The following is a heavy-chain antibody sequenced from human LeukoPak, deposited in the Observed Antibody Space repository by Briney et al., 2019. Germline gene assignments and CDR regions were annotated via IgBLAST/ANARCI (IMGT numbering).Heavy chain of an antibody. Sequence: PGGSLRLSCAASGFTFSSHAMHWVRQAPGKGLEWVAVISYDGSNKYYADSVKGRFTISRDNAKNSLDLQMNSLRAEDTAIYYCARDNWNDCWGQGTLVTVSS. CDR1: GFTFSSHA. V-gene: IGHV3-30-3*01. CDR2: ISYDGSNK. CDR3: ARDNWNDC. J-gene: IGHJ5*01.